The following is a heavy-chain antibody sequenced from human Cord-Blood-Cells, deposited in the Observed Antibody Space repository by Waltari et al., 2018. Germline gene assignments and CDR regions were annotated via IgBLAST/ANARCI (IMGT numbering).Heavy chain of an antibody. CDR1: GGTFSSYA. Sequence: QVQLVQSGAEVKKPGSSVKVSCKASGGTFSSYAISWVRQAPGQGLEWMGGISPIFGTANYAQKFQGRVTITADKSTSTAYMELSSLRSEDTAVYYCASVIRGAYPWYFDLWGRGTLVTVSS. CDR2: ISPIFGTA. D-gene: IGHD3-16*01. V-gene: IGHV1-69*06. J-gene: IGHJ2*01. CDR3: ASVIRGAYPWYFDL.